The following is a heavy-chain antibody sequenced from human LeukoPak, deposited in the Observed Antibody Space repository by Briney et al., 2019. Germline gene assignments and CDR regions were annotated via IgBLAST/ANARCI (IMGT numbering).Heavy chain of an antibody. Sequence: GGSLRLSCAASGFNFTRYNMNWVRQAPGKGLEWVSAISGSGGSTYYADSVKGRFTISRDNSKNTLYLQMNSLRAEDTAVYYCAKGEYSSSWYGPYYYYMDVWGKGTTVTISS. CDR1: GFNFTRYN. V-gene: IGHV3-23*01. CDR3: AKGEYSSSWYGPYYYYMDV. CDR2: ISGSGGST. J-gene: IGHJ6*03. D-gene: IGHD6-13*01.